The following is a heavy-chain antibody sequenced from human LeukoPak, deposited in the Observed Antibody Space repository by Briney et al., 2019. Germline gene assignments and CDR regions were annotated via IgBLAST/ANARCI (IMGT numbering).Heavy chain of an antibody. J-gene: IGHJ5*02. CDR3: ATSRGEAYYDFWSGSMGQDNWFDP. D-gene: IGHD3-3*01. CDR2: IYYSGST. Sequence: PSETLSLTCTVSGGSISSSSYYWGWIRQPPGKGLEWIGSIYYSGSTYYNPSLKSRVTISVDTSKNQFSLKLSSVTAADTAVYYCATSRGEAYYDFWSGSMGQDNWFDPWGQGTLVTVSS. V-gene: IGHV4-39*07. CDR1: GGSISSSSYY.